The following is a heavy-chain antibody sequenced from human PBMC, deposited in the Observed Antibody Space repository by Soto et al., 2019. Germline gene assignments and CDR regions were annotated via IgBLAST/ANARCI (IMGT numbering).Heavy chain of an antibody. Sequence: GGAVKVSCNASGGTLTSYAIGWVRHAPGRGLEWMGGIIPIFGTANYAQKFQGRVTITADKSTSQAYMELRSLRSEDTALHYRARDISRYYYDSSGYYSWGQETLVPVPS. CDR1: GGTLTSYA. V-gene: IGHV1-69*06. J-gene: IGHJ4*02. CDR3: ARDISRYYYDSSGYYS. CDR2: IIPIFGTA. D-gene: IGHD3-22*01.